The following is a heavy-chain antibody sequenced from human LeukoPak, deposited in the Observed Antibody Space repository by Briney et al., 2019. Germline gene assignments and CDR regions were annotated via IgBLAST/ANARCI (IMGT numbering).Heavy chain of an antibody. V-gene: IGHV1-46*01. CDR1: GYTFTSYY. Sequence: ASVKVSCKASGYTFTSYYMHWVRQAPGQGLEWMGIINPSGGSTSYAQKFQGRATMTRDTSTSTVYMELSSLRSEDTAVYYCARERIFEVRGVKAFDYWGQGTLVTVSS. D-gene: IGHD3-10*01. CDR2: INPSGGST. CDR3: ARERIFEVRGVKAFDY. J-gene: IGHJ4*02.